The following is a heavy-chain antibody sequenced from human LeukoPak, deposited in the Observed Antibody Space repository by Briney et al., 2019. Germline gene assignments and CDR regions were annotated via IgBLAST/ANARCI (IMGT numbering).Heavy chain of an antibody. J-gene: IGHJ4*02. CDR3: ARHFHDSSGYYVIFFDY. CDR1: GYSFTSYW. V-gene: IGHV5-51*01. CDR2: IYPGDSDT. D-gene: IGHD3-22*01. Sequence: GESLKISCKGSGYSFTSYWIGWVRQMPGKGLEWMGIIYPGDSDTRYSPSFQGQVTISADKSISTAYLQWSSLKASDTAMYYCARHFHDSSGYYVIFFDYWGQGTLVTVSS.